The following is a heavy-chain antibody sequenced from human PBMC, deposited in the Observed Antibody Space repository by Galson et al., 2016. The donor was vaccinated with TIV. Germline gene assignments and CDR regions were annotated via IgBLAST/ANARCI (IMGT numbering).Heavy chain of an antibody. CDR2: ISFDGSNT. V-gene: IGHV3-30*18. CDR3: AKDPRDYDDYPYYFDS. J-gene: IGHJ4*02. D-gene: IGHD4-17*01. CDR1: GFTFSRSG. Sequence: SLRLSCAASGFTFSRSGMHWVRQAPGKGLEWVAHISFDGSNTNYADSVKGRFTTSRDNSKNTLYLQMESLRGEDTAIYFCAKDPRDYDDYPYYFDSWGQGTLVAVSS.